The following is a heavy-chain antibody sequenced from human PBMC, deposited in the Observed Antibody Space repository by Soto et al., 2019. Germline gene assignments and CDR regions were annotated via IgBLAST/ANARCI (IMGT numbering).Heavy chain of an antibody. CDR3: ARGIEGWYQGRYYYGMDV. J-gene: IGHJ6*02. D-gene: IGHD6-19*01. Sequence: SETLSLTCTVSGGSISSYYWSWIRQPPGKGLEWIGYIYYTGTTNYNPSLKSRVTISVDTSKNQFSLKLSSVTTADTAVYYCARGIEGWYQGRYYYGMDVWGQGTTVTVS. CDR2: IYYTGTT. CDR1: GGSISSYY. V-gene: IGHV4-59*01.